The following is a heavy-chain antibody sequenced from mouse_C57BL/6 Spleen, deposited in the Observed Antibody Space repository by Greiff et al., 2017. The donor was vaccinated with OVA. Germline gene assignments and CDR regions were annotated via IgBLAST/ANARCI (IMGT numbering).Heavy chain of an antibody. CDR1: GYSFTDYN. CDR3: ARRRDFSYYFDY. D-gene: IGHD1-1*01. V-gene: IGHV1-39*01. Sequence: EVKLMESGPELVKPGASVKISCKASGYSFTDYNMNWVKQSNGKSLEWIGVINPNYGTTSYNQKFKGKATLTVDQSSSTAYMQLNSLTSKDSAVYYCARRRDFSYYFDYWGQGTTLTVSS. J-gene: IGHJ2*01. CDR2: INPNYGTT.